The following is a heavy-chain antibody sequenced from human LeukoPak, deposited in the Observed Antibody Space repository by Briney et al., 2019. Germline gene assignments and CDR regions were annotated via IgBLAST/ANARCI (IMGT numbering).Heavy chain of an antibody. CDR2: IKQDGSEK. V-gene: IGHV3-7*01. J-gene: IGHJ4*02. CDR1: GFTVSSDW. Sequence: GGSLRLSCAASGFTVSSDWMSWVRQAPGKGLEWVANIKQDGSEKYYVDSVKGRFTISRDNSKSTLYLQMNSLRAEDTAVYYCAKVRWDNSGWYYLDDWGQGTLVAVSS. D-gene: IGHD6-19*01. CDR3: AKVRWDNSGWYYLDD.